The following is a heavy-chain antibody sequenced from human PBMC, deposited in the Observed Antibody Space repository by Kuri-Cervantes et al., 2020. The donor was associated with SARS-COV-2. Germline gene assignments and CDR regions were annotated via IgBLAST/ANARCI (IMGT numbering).Heavy chain of an antibody. CDR2: ISYDGSNK. D-gene: IGHD3-3*01. CDR3: ARERSYYDFWSGYSDNWFDP. Sequence: GGSLRLSCAASGFTFSSYAMHWVRQAPGKGLEWVAVISYDGSNKYYADSVKGRFTISRDNSKNTLYLQMNSLRAEDTAVYYCARERSYYDFWSGYSDNWFDPWGQGNLVTVSS. J-gene: IGHJ5*02. V-gene: IGHV3-30-3*01. CDR1: GFTFSSYA.